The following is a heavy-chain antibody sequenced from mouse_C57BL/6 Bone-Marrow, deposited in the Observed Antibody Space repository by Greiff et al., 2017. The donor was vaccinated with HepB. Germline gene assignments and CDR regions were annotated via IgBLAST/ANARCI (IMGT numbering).Heavy chain of an antibody. CDR1: GFTFTDYY. CDR3: ARSSYYFDY. J-gene: IGHJ2*01. V-gene: IGHV7-3*01. CDR2: IRNKANGYTT. Sequence: EVKVVESGGGLVQPGGSLSLSCAASGFTFTDYYMSWVRQPPGKALEWLGFIRNKANGYTTEYSATVKGRFTISRDNSQSILYLIMNALRAEDSATYCCARSSYYFDYWGQGTTLTVSS.